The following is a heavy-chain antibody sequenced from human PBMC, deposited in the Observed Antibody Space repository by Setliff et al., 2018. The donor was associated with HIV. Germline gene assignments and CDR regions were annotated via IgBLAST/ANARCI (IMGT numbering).Heavy chain of an antibody. CDR3: ARAGRGWYMDC. J-gene: IGHJ4*02. CDR1: GFTFKDFA. Sequence: GGSLRLSCVASGFTFKDFAMYWVRQAPGKGLEWVSAISYDGSRISYADSVKGRFTISRDNSKNMLYLQMNSLRAEDTAVYYCARAGRGWYMDCWGQGTLVTVSS. V-gene: IGHV3-30*04. D-gene: IGHD6-19*01. CDR2: ISYDGSRI.